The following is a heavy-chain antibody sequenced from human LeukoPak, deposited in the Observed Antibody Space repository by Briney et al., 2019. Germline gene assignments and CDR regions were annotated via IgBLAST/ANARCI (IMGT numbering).Heavy chain of an antibody. CDR2: ISGSGGST. J-gene: IGHJ4*02. CDR1: GFTFSSYA. D-gene: IGHD3-22*01. V-gene: IGHV3-23*01. CDR3: AKDLHYYDSSGYYDY. Sequence: GGSLRLSRAASGFTFSSYAMSWVRQAPGKGLEWVSAISGSGGSTYYADSVKGRFTISRDNSKNTLYLQMNSLRAEDTAVYYCAKDLHYYDSSGYYDYWGQGTLVTVSS.